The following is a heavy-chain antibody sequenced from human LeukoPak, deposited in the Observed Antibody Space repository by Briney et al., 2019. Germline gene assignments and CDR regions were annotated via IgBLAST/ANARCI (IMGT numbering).Heavy chain of an antibody. Sequence: GGSLRLSCATSGFIFSTYALSWVRQAPGKGLEWASSISGSGGSTYHADSVKGRFTISRDSSKNTLYLQMNSLRAEDTAIYYCARDAGPSYYYGSGGYGMDVWGQGTTVTVSS. CDR2: ISGSGGST. V-gene: IGHV3-23*01. J-gene: IGHJ6*02. D-gene: IGHD3-10*01. CDR1: GFIFSTYA. CDR3: ARDAGPSYYYGSGGYGMDV.